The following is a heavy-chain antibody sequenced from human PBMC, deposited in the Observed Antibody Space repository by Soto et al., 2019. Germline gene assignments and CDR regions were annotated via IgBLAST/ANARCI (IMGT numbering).Heavy chain of an antibody. V-gene: IGHV2-5*02. CDR3: AHRSVRVLLDY. D-gene: IGHD3-10*01. Sequence: QITSKESGRTLVKPTQTLTLTCTFSGFSLSISGVGVGWIRHPPGKALEWLALIYWDDDKRYSPSLKSRLTITKDTSKNQVVLTMTNMDPVDTATYYCAHRSVRVLLDYWGQGTLVTVSS. CDR2: IYWDDDK. J-gene: IGHJ4*02. CDR1: GFSLSISGVG.